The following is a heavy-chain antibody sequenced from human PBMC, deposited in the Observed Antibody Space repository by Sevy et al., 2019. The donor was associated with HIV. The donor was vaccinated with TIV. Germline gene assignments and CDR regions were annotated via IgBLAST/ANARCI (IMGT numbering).Heavy chain of an antibody. J-gene: IGHJ5*02. V-gene: IGHV3-48*01. CDR2: ISSSSNSI. CDR1: GFTFSSYS. D-gene: IGHD2-2*01. Sequence: GGSLRLSCAASGFTFSSYSMNWVRQAPGKGLEWVSSISSSSNSIYYADSVKGRFTISRDNAKNSLYLQMDSLTAEDTAVYYCARGFCVSSSCSGSSWGQGTLVTVSS. CDR3: ARGFCVSSSCSGSS.